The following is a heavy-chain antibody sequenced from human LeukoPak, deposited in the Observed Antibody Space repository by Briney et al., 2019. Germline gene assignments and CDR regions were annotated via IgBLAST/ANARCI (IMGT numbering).Heavy chain of an antibody. CDR1: GASISSDY. J-gene: IGHJ4*02. CDR2: IYSSGST. V-gene: IGHV4-4*07. Sequence: SETLSLTCTVSGASISSDYWSWIRQFAGKGLEWIGRIYSSGSTNYNPSLNGRVTLSLDTTKNRFSLNLYSVTAADTAVYYCVRDPGTCSGGSCYYYFDYWSQGTLVTVSS. CDR3: VRDPGTCSGGSCYYYFDY. D-gene: IGHD2-15*01.